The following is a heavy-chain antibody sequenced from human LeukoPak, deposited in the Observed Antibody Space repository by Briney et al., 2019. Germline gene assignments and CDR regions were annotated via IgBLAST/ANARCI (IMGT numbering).Heavy chain of an antibody. CDR2: INPNSGGT. CDR1: GYTFTGYC. Sequence: ASVKVSCKASGYTFTGYCMHWVRQAPGQGLEWMGWINPNSGGTNYAQKFQGRVTMTRDTSISTAYMELSRLRSDDTAVYYCARSTVLYYYMDVWGKGTTVTVSS. J-gene: IGHJ6*03. V-gene: IGHV1-2*02. D-gene: IGHD4-17*01. CDR3: ARSTVLYYYMDV.